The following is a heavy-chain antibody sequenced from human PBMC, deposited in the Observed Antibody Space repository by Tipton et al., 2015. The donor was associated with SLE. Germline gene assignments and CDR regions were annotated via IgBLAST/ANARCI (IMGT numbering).Heavy chain of an antibody. Sequence: TLSLTCAVYGGSFSGYYWSWIRQPPGKGLEWIGEINHSGSTKHNPSLKSRVTISVDTSKNQFSLKLSSVTAADTAVYYCARLRIVGATSPFQHWGQGTLVTVSS. CDR3: ARLRIVGATSPFQH. V-gene: IGHV4-34*01. D-gene: IGHD1-26*01. J-gene: IGHJ1*01. CDR2: INHSGST. CDR1: GGSFSGYY.